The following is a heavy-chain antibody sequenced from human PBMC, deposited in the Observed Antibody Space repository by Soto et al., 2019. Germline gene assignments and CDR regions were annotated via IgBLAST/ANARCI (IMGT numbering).Heavy chain of an antibody. CDR2: ISSSGSTI. J-gene: IGHJ5*02. CDR1: GFTFSDYY. D-gene: IGHD3-9*01. CDR3: ARSLQDYDILTGYSP. V-gene: IGHV3-11*01. Sequence: GGSLRLSCAASGFTFSDYYMSWIRQAPGKGLEWVSYISSSGSTIYYADSVKGRFTISRDNAKNSLYLQMNSLRAEDTAVYYCARSLQDYDILTGYSPWGQGTLVTVSS.